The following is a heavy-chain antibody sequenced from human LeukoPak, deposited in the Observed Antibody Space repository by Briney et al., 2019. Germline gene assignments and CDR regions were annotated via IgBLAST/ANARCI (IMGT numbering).Heavy chain of an antibody. V-gene: IGHV4-59*01. D-gene: IGHD2-2*01. Sequence: PSETLSLTCTVSGGSISSYYWSWIRQPPGKGLEWIGYIYYSGSTNYNPSLKSRVTISVDTSKNQFSLKLSSVTAADTAVYYCARLVRYCSSTSCYRWFDPWGQGTLVTVSS. J-gene: IGHJ5*02. CDR1: GGSISSYY. CDR3: ARLVRYCSSTSCYRWFDP. CDR2: IYYSGST.